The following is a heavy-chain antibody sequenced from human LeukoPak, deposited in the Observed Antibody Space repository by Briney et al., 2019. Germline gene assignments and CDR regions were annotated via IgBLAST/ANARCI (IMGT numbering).Heavy chain of an antibody. CDR3: ARGGTTGPRYYYYYMDV. V-gene: IGHV1-2*02. CDR2: INPNSGGT. CDR1: GYTFTGYY. D-gene: IGHD1-1*01. J-gene: IGHJ6*03. Sequence: GASVKVSCKASGYTFTGYYMHWVRQAPGHGLEWMGWINPNSGGTNYAQKFQGRVTMTRDTSISTAYMELSRLRSDDTAVYYCARGGTTGPRYYYYYMDVWGKGTTVTVSS.